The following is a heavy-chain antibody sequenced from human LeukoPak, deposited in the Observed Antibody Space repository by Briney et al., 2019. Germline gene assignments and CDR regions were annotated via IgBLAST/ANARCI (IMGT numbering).Heavy chain of an antibody. V-gene: IGHV3-48*03. CDR3: ARDPDIVVVPAGFDP. J-gene: IGHJ5*02. CDR1: GFTFSSYE. CDR2: ISSSGSTI. Sequence: GGSLRLSCAASGFTFSSYEMNWVRQAPGKGLEWVSYISSSGSTIYYADSVKGRFTISRDNAKNSLYLQMNSLRAEDTAVYYCARDPDIVVVPAGFDPWGQGTLVTVSS. D-gene: IGHD2-2*01.